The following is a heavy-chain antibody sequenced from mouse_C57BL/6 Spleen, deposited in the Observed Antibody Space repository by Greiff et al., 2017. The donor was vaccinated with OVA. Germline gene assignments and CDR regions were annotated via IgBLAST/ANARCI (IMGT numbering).Heavy chain of an antibody. CDR1: GYTFTSYW. V-gene: IGHV1-69*01. CDR2: IDPSDSYT. J-gene: IGHJ2*01. Sequence: QVQLKQPGAELVMPGASVKLSCKASGYTFTSYWMHWVKQRPGQGLEWIGEIDPSDSYTNYNQKFKGKSTLTVDKSSSTAYIQLSSLTSEYSAVYYCARWDYLDYWGQGTTLTVSS. D-gene: IGHD2-4*01. CDR3: ARWDYLDY.